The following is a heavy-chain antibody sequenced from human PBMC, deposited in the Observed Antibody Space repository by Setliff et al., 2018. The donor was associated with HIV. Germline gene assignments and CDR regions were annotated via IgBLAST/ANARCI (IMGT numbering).Heavy chain of an antibody. Sequence: SETLSLTCTVSGGSISSYYWSWIRQPAGKRLEWIGRTSTGGPTNPSFESRVTISVDTSKNQFSLKLSSVTAADTAVYYCAGGLHYGLGKFGYWGQGTLVTVSS. CDR1: GGSISSYY. V-gene: IGHV4-4*07. CDR2: TSTGGPT. J-gene: IGHJ4*02. D-gene: IGHD3-10*01. CDR3: AGGLHYGLGKFGY.